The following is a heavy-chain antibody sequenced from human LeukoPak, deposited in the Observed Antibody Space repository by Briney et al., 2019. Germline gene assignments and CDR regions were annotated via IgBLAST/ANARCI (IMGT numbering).Heavy chain of an antibody. D-gene: IGHD6-19*01. CDR3: ARGTLYSGWSYYFDY. CDR1: GGSFSGYY. Sequence: SETLSLTCAVYGGSFSGYYWSWIRQPPGKGLEWIGEINHSGSTNYNPSLKSRVTISINTSKNQFSLKLSSVTAADTAMYYCARGTLYSGWSYYFDYWGQGSQVTVSS. V-gene: IGHV4-34*01. CDR2: INHSGST. J-gene: IGHJ4*02.